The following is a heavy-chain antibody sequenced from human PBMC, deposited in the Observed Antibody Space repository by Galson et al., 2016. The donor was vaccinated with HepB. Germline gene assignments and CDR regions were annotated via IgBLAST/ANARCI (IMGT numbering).Heavy chain of an antibody. CDR3: AKGAGLYGCNWYFDL. D-gene: IGHD4-23*01. V-gene: IGHV3-30*18. CDR2: ISYNGHNT. Sequence: SLRLSCAASGFTFSDYGMHWVRQAPGTGLECVALISYNGHNTYYADSVKGRFTISRDTSQNALYLQLNSVRDDDPLVYSCAKGAGLYGCNWYFDLWGRGTLVTVSS. J-gene: IGHJ2*01. CDR1: GFTFSDYG.